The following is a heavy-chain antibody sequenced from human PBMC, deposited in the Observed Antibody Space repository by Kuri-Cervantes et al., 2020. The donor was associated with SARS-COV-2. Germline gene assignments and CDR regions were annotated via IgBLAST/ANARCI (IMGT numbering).Heavy chain of an antibody. CDR1: GFTFSNAW. Sequence: LSLPCAASGFTFSNAWMSWVRQAPGKGLEWVGRVRGKANNYATAYAASVRGRFTISRDDSKNMAYLQMNSLKTEDTAVYYCTTLIDYWGQGALVTVSS. CDR2: VRGKANNYAT. J-gene: IGHJ4*02. CDR3: TTLIDY. V-gene: IGHV3-73*01.